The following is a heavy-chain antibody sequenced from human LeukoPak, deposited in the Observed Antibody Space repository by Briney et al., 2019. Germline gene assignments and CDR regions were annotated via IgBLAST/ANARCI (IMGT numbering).Heavy chain of an antibody. Sequence: PSETLSLTCSVSGGSISSSDYYWSWIRQPPGKGLEWIGEINHSGSTNYNPSLKSRVTISVDTSKNQFSLKLSSVTAADTAVYYCARVSKPTLRRAYYYYYMDVWGKGTTVTISS. J-gene: IGHJ6*03. D-gene: IGHD4-11*01. CDR3: ARVSKPTLRRAYYYYYMDV. CDR2: INHSGST. V-gene: IGHV4-39*07. CDR1: GGSISSSDYY.